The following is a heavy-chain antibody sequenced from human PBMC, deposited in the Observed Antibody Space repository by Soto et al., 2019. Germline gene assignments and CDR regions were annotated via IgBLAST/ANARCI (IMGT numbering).Heavy chain of an antibody. V-gene: IGHV3-7*04. J-gene: IGHJ6*02. CDR3: ARDTSIVSTTGTYYYYYGMYV. D-gene: IGHD5-12*01. CDR2: IKQDGSEK. Sequence: EVQLVESGGGLVQPGGSLRLSCAASGFTFSSYWMSWVRQAQGKGLEWVANIKQDGSEKYYVDSVKCRFTISRDNAKNSLYLQMNSLRAEDTAVYYCARDTSIVSTTGTYYYYYGMYVWGQGTTVTGSS. CDR1: GFTFSSYW.